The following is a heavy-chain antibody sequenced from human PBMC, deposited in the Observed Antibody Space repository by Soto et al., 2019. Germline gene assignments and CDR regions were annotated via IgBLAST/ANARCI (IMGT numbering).Heavy chain of an antibody. Sequence: LRLSCAASGLTFSSYAMSWVRHAPVKGLEWVSAISGSGGSTYYADSVKGRFTISRDNSKNTLYLQMNSLRAEDTAVYYCANTLQATLYYYYGMDVWGQGTTVTVSS. J-gene: IGHJ6*02. D-gene: IGHD2-15*01. CDR3: ANTLQATLYYYYGMDV. V-gene: IGHV3-23*01. CDR1: GLTFSSYA. CDR2: ISGSGGST.